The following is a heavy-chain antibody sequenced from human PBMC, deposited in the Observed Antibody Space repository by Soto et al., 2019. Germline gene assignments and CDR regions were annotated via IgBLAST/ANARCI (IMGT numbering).Heavy chain of an antibody. J-gene: IGHJ3*01. CDR3: ARERGYCSGGSCYMDGAFDF. D-gene: IGHD2-15*01. CDR1: GSTFSSYA. V-gene: IGHV3-23*01. Sequence: EVQLWESGGGLVQPGGSLRLSCAASGSTFSSYAMSWVRQAPGKGLEWVSVISGSGDSTYYADSVKGRFTISRDNSKNTLYVQMNRLRAEDTAVYYCARERGYCSGGSCYMDGAFDFWGQGTMVTVSS. CDR2: ISGSGDST.